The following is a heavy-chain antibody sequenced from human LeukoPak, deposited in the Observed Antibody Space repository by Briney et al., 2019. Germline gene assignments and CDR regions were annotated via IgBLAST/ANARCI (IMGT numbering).Heavy chain of an antibody. CDR2: ISYDGSNK. J-gene: IGHJ5*02. CDR3: ARAPREQQLNWFDP. D-gene: IGHD6-13*01. CDR1: GFTFSSYA. Sequence: HPGGSLRLSWAASGFTFSSYAMHWVRQAPGKGMEWVAVISYDGSNKYYADSVKGRFTISRDNSKNTLYLQMNSLRAEDTAVYYCARAPREQQLNWFDPWGQGTLVTVSS. V-gene: IGHV3-30*04.